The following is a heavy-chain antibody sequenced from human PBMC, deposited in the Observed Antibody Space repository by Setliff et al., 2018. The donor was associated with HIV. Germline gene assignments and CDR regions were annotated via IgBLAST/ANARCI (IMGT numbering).Heavy chain of an antibody. CDR2: IYYSGLT. J-gene: IGHJ4*02. CDR3: ARRGDYGGMGY. CDR1: GDSINSHY. V-gene: IGHV4-59*08. D-gene: IGHD4-17*01. Sequence: SETLSLTCTVSGDSINSHYWTWIRQPPGKGLEWIGYIYYSGLTSYNPSLKSRVTISLDTSKNQISLKLSSVTAADTAVYYCARRGDYGGMGYWGQGTLVTVS.